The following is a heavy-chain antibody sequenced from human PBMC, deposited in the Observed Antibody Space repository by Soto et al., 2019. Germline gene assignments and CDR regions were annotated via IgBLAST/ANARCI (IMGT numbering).Heavy chain of an antibody. CDR1: GGSFRGYY. CDR3: ARGRQIAAAGTFGDY. CDR2: INHSGST. Sequence: SETLSLTCAVYGGSFRGYYWSWIRQPPGKGLEWIGEINHSGSTNYNPSLKSRVTISVDTSKNQFSLKLSSVTAADTAVYYCARGRQIAAAGTFGDYWGQGTLVTVSS. D-gene: IGHD6-13*01. V-gene: IGHV4-34*01. J-gene: IGHJ4*02.